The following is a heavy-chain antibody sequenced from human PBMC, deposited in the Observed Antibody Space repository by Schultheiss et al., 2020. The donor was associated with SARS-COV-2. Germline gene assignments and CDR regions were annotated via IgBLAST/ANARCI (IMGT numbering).Heavy chain of an antibody. V-gene: IGHV4-61*05. CDR2: IYYSGST. Sequence: SETLSLTCAVSGGSISSSSYYWGWIRQSPGNGLEWIGYIYYSGSTNYNPSLKSRVTISVDTSKNQFSLKLSSVTAADTAVYYCARVGYCSGGSCYGVGYWGQGTLVTVSS. J-gene: IGHJ4*02. CDR1: GGSISSSSYY. CDR3: ARVGYCSGGSCYGVGY. D-gene: IGHD2-15*01.